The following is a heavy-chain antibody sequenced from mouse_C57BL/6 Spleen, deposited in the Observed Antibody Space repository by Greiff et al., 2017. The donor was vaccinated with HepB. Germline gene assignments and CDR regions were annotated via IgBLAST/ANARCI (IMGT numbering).Heavy chain of an antibody. CDR3: ARLLLRGYFDY. Sequence: VKLMESGAELVKPGASVKISCKASGYAFSSYWMNWVKPRPGKGLAWIGQIYPGDGDTNYNGKFKGKATLTADKASSTAYMQLSSLTSEDSAVYFCARLLLRGYFDYWGQGTTLTVSS. CDR1: GYAFSSYW. V-gene: IGHV1-80*01. CDR2: IYPGDGDT. J-gene: IGHJ2*01. D-gene: IGHD1-1*01.